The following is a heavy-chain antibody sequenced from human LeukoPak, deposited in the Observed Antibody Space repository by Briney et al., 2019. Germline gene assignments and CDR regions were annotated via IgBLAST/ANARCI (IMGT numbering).Heavy chain of an antibody. V-gene: IGHV4-4*07. D-gene: IGHD6-13*01. J-gene: IGHJ6*02. Sequence: SETLSLTCTVSGGSISNYYWSWIRQPAGKGLEWIARFYSSGSYNYNPSLKSRVTMSVDTSKNQFSLRLSSVTAADTAVYYCARLFPATGTPYYYIMDVWGQGTTVTVSS. CDR3: ARLFPATGTPYYYIMDV. CDR1: GGSISNYY. CDR2: FYSSGSY.